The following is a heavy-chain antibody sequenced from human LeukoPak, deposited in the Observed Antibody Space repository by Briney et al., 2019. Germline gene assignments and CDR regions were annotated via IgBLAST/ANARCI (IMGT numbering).Heavy chain of an antibody. D-gene: IGHD2-15*01. Sequence: ASVKVSCKASEYTFTEYAVNWVRQAPGQRLEWMGGFDPEDGETIYAQKFQGRVTMTEDTSTDTAYMELSSLRSEDTAVYYRATVRYLLGCSGGSCYDYAFDIWGQGTMVTVSS. CDR2: FDPEDGET. V-gene: IGHV1-24*01. CDR1: EYTFTEYA. J-gene: IGHJ3*02. CDR3: ATVRYLLGCSGGSCYDYAFDI.